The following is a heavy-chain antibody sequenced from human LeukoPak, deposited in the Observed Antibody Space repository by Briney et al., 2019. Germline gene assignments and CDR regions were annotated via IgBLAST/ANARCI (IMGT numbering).Heavy chain of an antibody. D-gene: IGHD4-17*01. Sequence: PGGSLRLSCEASGFAFNSYTITWVRQAPGKGLESVSSITSRSSHIYIADSVKGRFTISRDNAKNSLFLQMSSLRAEDTAVYYCARDNGDYYFDYWGQGTLVTVSS. CDR1: GFAFNSYT. V-gene: IGHV3-21*01. CDR3: ARDNGDYYFDY. CDR2: ITSRSSHI. J-gene: IGHJ4*02.